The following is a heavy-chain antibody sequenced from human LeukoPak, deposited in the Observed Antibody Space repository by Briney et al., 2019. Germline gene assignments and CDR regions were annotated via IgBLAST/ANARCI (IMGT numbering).Heavy chain of an antibody. CDR1: GFTFSSYA. CDR3: AKDYCSGGSCYHQPAIEYFQH. J-gene: IGHJ1*01. Sequence: PGGSLRLSCAASGFTFSSYAMSWVRQAPGKGLEWVSAISGSGGSTYYADSVKGRFTISRDNSKNTLYLQMNSLRAEDTAAYYCAKDYCSGGSCYHQPAIEYFQHWGQGTLVTVSS. D-gene: IGHD2-15*01. CDR2: ISGSGGST. V-gene: IGHV3-23*01.